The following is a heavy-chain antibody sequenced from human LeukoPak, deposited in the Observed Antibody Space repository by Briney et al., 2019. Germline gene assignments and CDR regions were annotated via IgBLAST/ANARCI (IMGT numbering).Heavy chain of an antibody. Sequence: AAVNVTLTSSGYTFTSYGISRVRQPPGQGLEWMGWISAYNGNTNYAQKLQGRVTMTTDTSTSTAYMELRSLRSDDTAVYYCARAPVVVIDFYWFDPWGHRSPLSVSS. V-gene: IGHV1-18*01. CDR2: ISAYNGNT. J-gene: IGHJ5*02. D-gene: IGHD3-22*01. CDR3: ARAPVVVIDFYWFDP. CDR1: GYTFTSYG.